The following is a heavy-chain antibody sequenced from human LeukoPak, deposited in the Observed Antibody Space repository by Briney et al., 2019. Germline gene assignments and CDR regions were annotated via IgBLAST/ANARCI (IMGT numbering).Heavy chain of an antibody. CDR1: GYSFTSYW. Sequence: GESLKISCKGSGYSFTSYWIGWVRQMPGKGLEWIGIIYPGDSDTRYSPSFQGQVTISADKSISTAYLQWSSLKASDTAMYYCARHRNVDTETPLGMDVWGQGTTVTVSS. CDR2: IYPGDSDT. V-gene: IGHV5-51*01. J-gene: IGHJ6*02. CDR3: ARHRNVDTETPLGMDV. D-gene: IGHD5-18*01.